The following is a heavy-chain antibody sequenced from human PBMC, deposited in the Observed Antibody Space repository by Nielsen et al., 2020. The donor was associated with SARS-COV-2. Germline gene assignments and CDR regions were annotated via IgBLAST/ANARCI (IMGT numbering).Heavy chain of an antibody. CDR3: ARTSSRPQFDY. V-gene: IGHV4-34*01. D-gene: IGHD2-2*01. J-gene: IGHJ4*02. Sequence: SETLSLTCAVYGGSFSGYYWSWIRQPPGKGLEWIGEINHSGSTNYNPSLKSRVTISVDTSKNQFSLKLSSVTAADTAVYYCARTSSRPQFDYWGQGTLVTVSS. CDR1: GGSFSGYY. CDR2: INHSGST.